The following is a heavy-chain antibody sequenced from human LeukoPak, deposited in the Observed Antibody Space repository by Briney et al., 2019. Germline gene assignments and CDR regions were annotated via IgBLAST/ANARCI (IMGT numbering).Heavy chain of an antibody. J-gene: IGHJ4*02. CDR1: GFTFDDYG. D-gene: IGHD3-10*01. CDR3: ARSPDVLLWFGELTHEYYFDY. CDR2: IYTSGST. Sequence: GSLRLSCAASGFTFDDYGMSWIRQPAGKGLEWIGRIYTSGSTNYNPSLKSRVTMSVDTSKNQFSLKLSSVTAADTAVYYCARSPDVLLWFGELTHEYYFDYWGQGTLVTVSS. V-gene: IGHV4-4*07.